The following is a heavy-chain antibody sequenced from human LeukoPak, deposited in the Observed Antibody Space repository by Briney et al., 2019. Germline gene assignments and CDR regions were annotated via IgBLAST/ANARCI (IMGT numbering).Heavy chain of an antibody. J-gene: IGHJ5*02. V-gene: IGHV1-18*01. CDR2: ISTDNGNT. CDR1: GGTFSSYA. Sequence: GASVKVSCKASGGTFSSYAISWVRQAPGQGLEWMGWISTDNGNTNYVQKLQGRVTMTTDTPTSTAYMELRSLRSDDTAVYYCARDRGWNDVNRWFDPWGQGTLVTVSS. CDR3: ARDRGWNDVNRWFDP. D-gene: IGHD1-1*01.